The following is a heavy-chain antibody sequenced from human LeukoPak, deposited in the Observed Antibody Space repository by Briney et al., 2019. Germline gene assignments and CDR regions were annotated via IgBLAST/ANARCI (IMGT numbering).Heavy chain of an antibody. D-gene: IGHD7-27*01. CDR1: GFTFSSYG. Sequence: GGSLRLSCAASGFTFSSYGMHWVRQAPGKGLEWVAVISYDGSNKYYADSVKGRFTISRDNSENTLYLQMNSLRAEDTAVYYCAKAPPLTGEFDYWGQGTLVTVSS. CDR3: AKAPPLTGEFDY. J-gene: IGHJ4*02. CDR2: ISYDGSNK. V-gene: IGHV3-30*18.